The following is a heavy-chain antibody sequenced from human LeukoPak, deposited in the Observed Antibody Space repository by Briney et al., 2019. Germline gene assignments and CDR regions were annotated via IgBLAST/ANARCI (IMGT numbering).Heavy chain of an antibody. CDR3: ARGRWGFGESNWFDP. D-gene: IGHD3-10*01. J-gene: IGHJ5*02. CDR1: GFTFSTYA. CDR2: ISGSGGST. Sequence: GGSLRLSCAASGFTFSTYAMSWVRQAPGKGLEWVSTISGSGGSTYYADSVKGQFTISRDNSKNTLYLQMNSLRAEDTAVYYCARGRWGFGESNWFDPWGQGTLVTVSS. V-gene: IGHV3-23*01.